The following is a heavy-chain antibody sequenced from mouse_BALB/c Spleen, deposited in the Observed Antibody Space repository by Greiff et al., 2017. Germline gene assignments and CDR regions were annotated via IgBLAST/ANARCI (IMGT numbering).Heavy chain of an antibody. CDR3: ARGDGNYVGFAY. V-gene: IGHV1-54*01. Sequence: QVQLQQSGAELVRPGTSVKVSCKASGYAFTNYLIEWVKQRPGQGLEWTGVINPGSGGTNYNEKFKGKATLTADKSSSTAYMQLSSLTSDDSAVYFCARGDGNYVGFAYWGQGTLVTVSA. J-gene: IGHJ3*01. D-gene: IGHD2-1*01. CDR2: INPGSGGT. CDR1: GYAFTNYL.